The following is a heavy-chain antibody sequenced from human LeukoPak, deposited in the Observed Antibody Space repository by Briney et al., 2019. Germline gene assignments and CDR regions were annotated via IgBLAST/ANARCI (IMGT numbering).Heavy chain of an antibody. CDR1: GFSLSTSGVG. CDR3: ARPHYYDDFFQH. D-gene: IGHD3-22*01. CDR2: IYWNDDK. J-gene: IGHJ1*01. V-gene: IGHV2-5*01. Sequence: SGPTLVKPTQTLTLTCTFSGFSLSTSGVGVGWIRQPPGKALEWLALIYWNDDKRYSPSLKSRLTITKDTSKNQVVLTMTNMDPVDTATYYCARPHYYDDFFQHWDQGTLVTVSS.